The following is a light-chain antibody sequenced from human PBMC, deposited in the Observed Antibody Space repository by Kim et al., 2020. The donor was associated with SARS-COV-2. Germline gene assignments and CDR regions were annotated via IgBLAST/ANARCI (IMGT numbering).Light chain of an antibody. CDR1: SSNIGSNY. Sequence: RGTISGSGSSSNIGSNYVYWYQQLPGTAPKLLIYRNNQRPSGVPDRFSGSKSGTSASLAISGLRSEDEADYYCAAWDDSLSGRYVFGTGTKVTVL. J-gene: IGLJ1*01. V-gene: IGLV1-47*01. CDR3: AAWDDSLSGRYV. CDR2: RNN.